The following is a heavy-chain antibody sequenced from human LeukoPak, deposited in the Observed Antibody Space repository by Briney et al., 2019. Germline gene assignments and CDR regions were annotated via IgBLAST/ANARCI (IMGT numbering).Heavy chain of an antibody. V-gene: IGHV1-18*01. CDR3: ARVGTPDGSGSYYYYFDY. Sequence: GASVKVSCKASGYTFTSYGISWVRQAPGQGLEWMGWISAYNGNTNYAQKLQGRVTMTTDTSTSTAYMELRSLRSDDTAVYYCARVGTPDGSGSYYYYFDYWGQGTLVTVSS. CDR1: GYTFTSYG. D-gene: IGHD3-10*01. J-gene: IGHJ4*02. CDR2: ISAYNGNT.